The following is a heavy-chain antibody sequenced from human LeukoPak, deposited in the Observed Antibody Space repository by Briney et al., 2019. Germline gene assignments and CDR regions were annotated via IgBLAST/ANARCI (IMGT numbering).Heavy chain of an antibody. D-gene: IGHD3-16*02. CDR2: IYTSGST. Sequence: RPSETLSLTCTVSGGSISSYYWSWIRQPAGKGLEWIGRIYTSGSTNYNPSLKSRVTMSVDTSKNQFSLKLSSVTAADTTVYYCARGRGYVWGSYRPDAFDIWGQGTMVTVSS. J-gene: IGHJ3*02. CDR3: ARGRGYVWGSYRPDAFDI. V-gene: IGHV4-4*07. CDR1: GGSISSYY.